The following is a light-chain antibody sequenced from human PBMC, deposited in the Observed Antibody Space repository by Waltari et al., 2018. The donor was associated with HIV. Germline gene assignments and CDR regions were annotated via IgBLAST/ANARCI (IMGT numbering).Light chain of an antibody. V-gene: IGLV4-69*01. CDR1: SGPINYV. CDR3: QTWGTGIQV. CDR2: LNSDGRH. J-gene: IGLJ2*01. Sequence: QVVLTQPPSASASLGASVKLTCTLSSGPINYVIACPQQQPPKGPRFLMKLNSDGRHSKGDGIPDRFSGSSSGAERYLTISSLQSEDEADYFCQTWGTGIQVFGGGTRLTVL.